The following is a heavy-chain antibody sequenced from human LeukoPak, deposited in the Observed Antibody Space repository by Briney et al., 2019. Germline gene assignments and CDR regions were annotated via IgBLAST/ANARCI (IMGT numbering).Heavy chain of an antibody. CDR3: ARDQPPFYDIWVSGHAFDI. CDR1: GFTFSSYS. J-gene: IGHJ3*02. V-gene: IGHV3-21*01. CDR2: ISSSSHI. Sequence: GGSLRLSCAASGFTFSSYSMNWVRQAPGKGLEWVSSISSSSHIYYADSVKGRFTISRDNAKNSLYLQMNSLRAEDTAVYYCARDQPPFYDIWVSGHAFDIWGQGTMVTVSS. D-gene: IGHD3-9*01.